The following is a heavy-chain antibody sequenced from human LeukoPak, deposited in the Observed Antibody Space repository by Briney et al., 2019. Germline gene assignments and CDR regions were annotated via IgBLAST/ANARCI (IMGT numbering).Heavy chain of an antibody. CDR3: ARDGFPGYCSGGSCYGPWYFDY. CDR1: GFTFSSYA. V-gene: IGHV3-30-3*01. Sequence: PGGSLRLSCAASGFTFSSYAMHWVRQAPGKGLEWVAVISYDGSNKYYADSVKGRFTISRDNSKNTLYLQMNSLRAEDTAVYYCARDGFPGYCSGGSCYGPWYFDYWGQGTLVTVSS. CDR2: ISYDGSNK. D-gene: IGHD2-15*01. J-gene: IGHJ4*02.